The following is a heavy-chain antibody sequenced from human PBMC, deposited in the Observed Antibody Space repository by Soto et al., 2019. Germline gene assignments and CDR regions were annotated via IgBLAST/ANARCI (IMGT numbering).Heavy chain of an antibody. D-gene: IGHD6-19*01. Sequence: GGSLRLSCAASGFTFSSYWMHWVRQAPGKGLVWVSRINSDGSSTSYADSVKGRFTISRDNAKNTLYLQMNSLRAEDTAVYYCARELVAGTGDGYYNYGMDVWGQGTTVTVSS. CDR1: GFTFSSYW. V-gene: IGHV3-74*01. CDR3: ARELVAGTGDGYYNYGMDV. CDR2: INSDGSST. J-gene: IGHJ6*02.